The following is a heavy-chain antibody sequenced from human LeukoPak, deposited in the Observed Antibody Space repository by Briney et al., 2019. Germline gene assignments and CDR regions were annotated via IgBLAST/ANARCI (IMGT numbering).Heavy chain of an antibody. D-gene: IGHD3-3*01. CDR3: VRERSYGMDV. Sequence: SETLSLTCTVSGGSISSGGYYWSWIRQHPGKGLEWIGYIYYSGSTYYNPSLKSRVTISVDTSKNQFSLKLSSVTAADTAVYYCVRERSYGMDVWGQGTTVTVSS. CDR2: IYYSGST. CDR1: GGSISSGGYY. J-gene: IGHJ6*02. V-gene: IGHV4-31*03.